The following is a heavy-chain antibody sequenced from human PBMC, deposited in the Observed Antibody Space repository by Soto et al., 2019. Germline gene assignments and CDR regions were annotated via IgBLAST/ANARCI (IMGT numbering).Heavy chain of an antibody. D-gene: IGHD1-1*01. CDR2: SYATGTT. V-gene: IGHV4-4*07. J-gene: IGHJ5*02. CDR3: VRDGTKTLRDWFDP. CDR1: GASISGFY. Sequence: GPGPGPPSETLSLTCTVSGASISGFYWSWIRKSAGKGLEWIGRSYATGTTDYNPSLKSRVMTSVDTPKKQFSLKLRSVTAADTAVYYCVRDGTKTLRDWFDPWGQGISVTVSS.